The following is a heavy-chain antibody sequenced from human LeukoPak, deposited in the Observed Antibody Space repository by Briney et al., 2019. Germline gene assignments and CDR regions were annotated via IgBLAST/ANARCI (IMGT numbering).Heavy chain of an antibody. CDR2: IKQDGSEK. J-gene: IGHJ4*02. V-gene: IGHV3-7*01. Sequence: PGGSLRLSCAASGFTFSSYWMSWVRQAPGKGLEWVANIKQDGSEKYYVDSVKGRFTISRDNAKNSLYLQMNSLRAEDTAVYYCARPGRGGYNWGYFDFWGQGTLVTVSS. CDR3: ARPGRGGYNWGYFDF. D-gene: IGHD5-24*01. CDR1: GFTFSSYW.